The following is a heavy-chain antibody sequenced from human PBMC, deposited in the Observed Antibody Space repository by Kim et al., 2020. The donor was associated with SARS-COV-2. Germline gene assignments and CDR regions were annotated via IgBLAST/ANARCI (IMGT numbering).Heavy chain of an antibody. V-gene: IGHV3-20*01. CDR2: MNWNGDTT. CDR3: ARYGSGKWAFDI. D-gene: IGHD3-10*01. CDR1: GFTFDDYA. Sequence: GGSLRLSCAASGFTFDDYAMNWVRQAPGKGLEWVSGMNWNGDTTGYADSVKGRFTISRDNAKNSLYLQMNSLRAEDTALYHCARYGSGKWAFDIWGQGTMVTVSS. J-gene: IGHJ3*02.